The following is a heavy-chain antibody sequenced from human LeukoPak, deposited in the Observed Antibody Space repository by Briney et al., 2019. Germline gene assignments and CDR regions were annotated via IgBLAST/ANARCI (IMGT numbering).Heavy chain of an antibody. Sequence: PGGSLRLSCAASGLTFSSYAMSWVRQAPGKGLEWVSAISGSGGSTYYADSVRGRFTISRDNSKNTLYLQMNSLRAEDTAVYYCAKAGNYGDYYFDYWGQGTLLTVSS. J-gene: IGHJ4*02. D-gene: IGHD4-17*01. CDR3: AKAGNYGDYYFDY. CDR1: GLTFSSYA. V-gene: IGHV3-23*01. CDR2: ISGSGGST.